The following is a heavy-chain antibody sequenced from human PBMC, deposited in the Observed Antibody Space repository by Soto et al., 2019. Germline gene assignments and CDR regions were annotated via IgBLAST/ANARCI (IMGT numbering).Heavy chain of an antibody. J-gene: IGHJ6*02. CDR2: INPNSGGT. D-gene: IGHD4-17*01. Sequence: QVQLVQSGAEVKKPGASVKVSCKASGYTFTGYYMHWVRQAPGQGLEWMGWINPNSGGTNYAQKLQGWVTMTRDTSISTAYMELSRLRSDDTAVYYCAREGAEGGDYGDLDYYYGMDVWGQGTTVTVSS. CDR1: GYTFTGYY. CDR3: AREGAEGGDYGDLDYYYGMDV. V-gene: IGHV1-2*04.